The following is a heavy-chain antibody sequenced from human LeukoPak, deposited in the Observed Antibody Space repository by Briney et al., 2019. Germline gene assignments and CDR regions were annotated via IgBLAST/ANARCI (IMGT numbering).Heavy chain of an antibody. D-gene: IGHD3-3*01. CDR3: ARDQGPYDFWSGCLGLDAFDI. CDR1: GYTFTSYY. J-gene: IGHJ3*02. CDR2: INPSGGST. V-gene: IGHV1-46*01. Sequence: ASVKVSCKASGYTFTSYYMHWVRQAPGQGLEWMGIINPSGGSTSYAQKFQGRVTMTRDTSTSTVYMELSSLRSEDTAVYYCARDQGPYDFWSGCLGLDAFDIWGQGKMVTVSS.